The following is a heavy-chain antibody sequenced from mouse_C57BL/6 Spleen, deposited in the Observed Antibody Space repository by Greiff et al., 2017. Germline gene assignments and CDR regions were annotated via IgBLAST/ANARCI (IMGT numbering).Heavy chain of an antibody. CDR1: GYTFISYW. CDR2: IHPNSGST. CDR3: ARSGDYDYDDYYAMDY. D-gene: IGHD2-4*01. J-gene: IGHJ4*01. V-gene: IGHV1-64*01. Sequence: QVQLQQPGAELVKPGASVKLSCKASGYTFISYWMHWVKQRPGQGLEWIGMIHPNSGSTNYNEKFKSKATLTVDKSSSTAYMQLSSLTSEDSAVYYCARSGDYDYDDYYAMDYWGQGTSVTVSS.